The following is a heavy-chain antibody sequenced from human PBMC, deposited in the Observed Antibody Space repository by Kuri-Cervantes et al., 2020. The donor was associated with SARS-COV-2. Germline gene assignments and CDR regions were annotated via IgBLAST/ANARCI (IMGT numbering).Heavy chain of an antibody. J-gene: IGHJ6*02. V-gene: IGHV1-3*01. CDR1: GYTFTSYA. D-gene: IGHD3-22*01. CDR3: ARGGYYDSSGYYSLGDYYYYGMDV. CDR2: INAGNGNT. Sequence: ASVKVSCKASGYTFTSYAMQWVRQAPGQRLEWMGWINAGNGNTQYSQKFQGRVTITRGTSASTAYMELSSLRSEDTAVYYCARGGYYDSSGYYSLGDYYYYGMDVWGQGTTVTVSS.